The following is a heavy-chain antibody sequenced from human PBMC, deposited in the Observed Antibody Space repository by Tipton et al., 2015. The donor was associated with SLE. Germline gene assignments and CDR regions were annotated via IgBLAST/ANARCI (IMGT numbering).Heavy chain of an antibody. CDR3: ARYFYDSSGVCLFDL. V-gene: IGHV4-31*03. CDR1: GVSISSGGYY. J-gene: IGHJ4*02. CDR2: IYYSGIT. D-gene: IGHD3-22*01. Sequence: LRLSCTVSGVSISSGGYYWSWIRRHPGKGLEWIGYIYYSGITYYNPSLNSRITMSLDTSKNQFSLRLTSVTAADTAVYYCARYFYDSSGVCLFDLWGQGTLVTVSS.